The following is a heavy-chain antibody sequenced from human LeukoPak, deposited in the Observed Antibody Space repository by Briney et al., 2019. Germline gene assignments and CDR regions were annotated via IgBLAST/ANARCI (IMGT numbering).Heavy chain of an antibody. V-gene: IGHV4-30-2*01. CDR2: IFHSGSS. D-gene: IGHD3-9*01. CDR3: ARGAGYYYFDY. CDR1: GDSISSGDYS. Sequence: SQTLSLTCAVSGDSISSGDYSWSWIRQPSGKGLEWIGYIFHSGSSYYNPSLKSRVTISVDKSKNQFSLRLTSVTAADTAVYYCARGAGYYYFDYWGQGTLVTVSS. J-gene: IGHJ4*02.